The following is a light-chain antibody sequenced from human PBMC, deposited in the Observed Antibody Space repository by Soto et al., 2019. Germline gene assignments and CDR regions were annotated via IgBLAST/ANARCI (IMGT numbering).Light chain of an antibody. CDR1: SREVGGYNY. CDR3: SSYTSNNTWM. J-gene: IGLJ3*02. CDR2: EVT. V-gene: IGLV2-14*01. Sequence: QSALTQPASVSGSPGQSITISCTGTSREVGGYNYVSWYQQYPGKAPKLMIYEVTNRSSGVSNRFSGSKSGNTSSLTISGLQAEDEADYYCSSYTSNNTWMFGGGTKVTVL.